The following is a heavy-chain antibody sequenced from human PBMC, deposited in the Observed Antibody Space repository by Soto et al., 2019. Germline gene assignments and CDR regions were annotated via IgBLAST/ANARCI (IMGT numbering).Heavy chain of an antibody. J-gene: IGHJ2*01. CDR1: GFTFTSYA. CDR2: ISGSGGST. CDR3: ATRTTGWYVDL. Sequence: EVQLLESGGGLVQPGGSLRLSCAASGFTFTSYAMNWVRQAPGKGLGWVPVISGSGGSTYYADSVKGRFTISRDNSKNTLSRSMNSLRAEDTAVYYCATRTTGWYVDLWGRGTLVTVS. V-gene: IGHV3-23*01.